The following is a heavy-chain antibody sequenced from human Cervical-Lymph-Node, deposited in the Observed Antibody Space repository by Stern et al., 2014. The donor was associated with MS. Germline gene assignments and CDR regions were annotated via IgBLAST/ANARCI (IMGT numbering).Heavy chain of an antibody. J-gene: IGHJ4*02. Sequence: VNLEESGAEVKKPRASVKVSCKVSGYTLTAISMHWVRLPPAKGHDWMGGSDPEEGETIYEQKFLHRVTTTEETSKDKDETEWSSLRSEDTSVYYCATGPAKSDYCFDYWGQGTLVTVSS. CDR3: ATGPAKSDYCFDY. CDR2: SDPEEGET. CDR1: GYTLTAIS. V-gene: IGHV1-24*01. D-gene: IGHD4-17*01.